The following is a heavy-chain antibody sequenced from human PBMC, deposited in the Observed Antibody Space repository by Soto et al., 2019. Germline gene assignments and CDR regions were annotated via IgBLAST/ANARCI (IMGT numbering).Heavy chain of an antibody. D-gene: IGHD3-10*01. CDR2: IGTAGDT. CDR3: ARESITMVRGVRYYYGMDV. CDR1: GFTFSSYD. J-gene: IGHJ6*02. Sequence: PGGSLRLSCAASGFTFSSYDMHWVRQATGKGLEWVSAIGTAGDTYYPGSVKGRFTISRENAKNSLYLQMNSLRAGDTAVYYCARESITMVRGVRYYYGMDVWGQGTTVTVSS. V-gene: IGHV3-13*01.